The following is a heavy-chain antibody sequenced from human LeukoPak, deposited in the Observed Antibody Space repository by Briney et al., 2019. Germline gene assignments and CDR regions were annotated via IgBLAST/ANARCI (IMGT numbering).Heavy chain of an antibody. J-gene: IGHJ3*02. Sequence: ASVKVSCKASGYTFTSYGISWVRQAPGQGLEWMGWISAYNGNTNYAQKLQGRVTMTTDTSTSTAYVELRSLRSDDTAVYYCARGGGIVVVPDDAFDIWGQGTMVTVSS. D-gene: IGHD2-2*01. CDR1: GYTFTSYG. V-gene: IGHV1-18*04. CDR3: ARGGGIVVVPDDAFDI. CDR2: ISAYNGNT.